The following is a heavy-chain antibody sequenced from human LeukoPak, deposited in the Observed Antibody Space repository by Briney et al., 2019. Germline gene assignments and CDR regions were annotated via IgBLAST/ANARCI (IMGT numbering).Heavy chain of an antibody. D-gene: IGHD1-26*01. Sequence: GGSLRLSCAGSGFTFSSYAMSWVRQAAGKGLEWVSGISGSGSSTHYADSVKGRFTISRDNSKSTLYLQMSSLRDEDTAVYYCAYYRSWGQGTLVTVSS. V-gene: IGHV3-23*01. CDR2: ISGSGSST. CDR3: AYYRS. J-gene: IGHJ4*02. CDR1: GFTFSSYA.